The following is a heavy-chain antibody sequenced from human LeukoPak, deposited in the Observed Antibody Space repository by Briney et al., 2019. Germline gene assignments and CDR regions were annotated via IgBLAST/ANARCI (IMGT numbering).Heavy chain of an antibody. D-gene: IGHD2-2*01. Sequence: ASVKVSCKASGYTFTGYYMHWVRQAPGQGLEWMGWINPNSGGTNYAQKFQGRVTMNRDTSISTAYMELSRLRSDDTAVYYCARGCSSTSCYPKRGFDYWGQGTLVTVSS. J-gene: IGHJ4*02. CDR2: INPNSGGT. CDR3: ARGCSSTSCYPKRGFDY. V-gene: IGHV1-2*02. CDR1: GYTFTGYY.